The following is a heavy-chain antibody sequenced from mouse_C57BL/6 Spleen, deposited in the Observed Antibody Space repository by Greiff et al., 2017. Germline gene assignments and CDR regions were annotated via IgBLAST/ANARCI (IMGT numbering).Heavy chain of an antibody. V-gene: IGHV5-6*01. J-gene: IGHJ4*01. CDR1: GFTFSSYG. D-gene: IGHD2-5*01. CDR3: ARRSNYLYAMDY. Sequence: EVQLVESGGDLVKPGGSLKLSCAASGFTFSSYGMSWVRQTPDKRLEWVATISSGGSYTYYPDSVKGRFTISRDNAKNTLYLQMSSLKSEDTAMYYCARRSNYLYAMDYWGQGTSVTVSS. CDR2: ISSGGSYT.